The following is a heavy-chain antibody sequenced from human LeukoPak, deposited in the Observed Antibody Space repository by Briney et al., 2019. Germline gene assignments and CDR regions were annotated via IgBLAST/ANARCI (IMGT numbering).Heavy chain of an antibody. V-gene: IGHV1-2*04. CDR2: INPNSGGT. CDR1: GYTFTGYY. D-gene: IGHD1-1*01. CDR3: ARDKRSGAPPRYAFDI. J-gene: IGHJ3*02. Sequence: ASVKVSCKASGYTFTGYYMHWVRQAPGQGLEWMGWINPNSGGTNYAQKFQGWVTMTRDTSISTAYMELSRLRSDDTAGYYCARDKRSGAPPRYAFDIWGQGTMVTVSS.